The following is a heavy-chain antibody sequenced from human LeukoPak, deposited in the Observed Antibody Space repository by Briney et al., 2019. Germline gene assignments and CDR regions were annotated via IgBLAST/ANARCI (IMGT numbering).Heavy chain of an antibody. CDR3: ARWTLTALDY. J-gene: IGHJ4*02. Sequence: PSGTLSLTCAVSGGSISSTNWWSWVRQPPGKGLEWIGEIYHSGSTNYNPSLKSRVTISVDESKNQFSLKLTSVTAADTAAYHCARWTLTALDYWGQGTLVTVSS. CDR1: GGSISSTNW. V-gene: IGHV4-4*02. D-gene: IGHD2-21*02. CDR2: IYHSGST.